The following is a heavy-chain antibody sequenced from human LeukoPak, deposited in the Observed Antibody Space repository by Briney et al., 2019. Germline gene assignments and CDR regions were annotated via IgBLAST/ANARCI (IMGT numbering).Heavy chain of an antibody. CDR3: AKDIGYYGDLYFDY. D-gene: IGHD4-17*01. J-gene: IGHJ4*02. Sequence: GRSLRLSCAASGFTFDDYAMHWVRQAPGKGLEWVSLISGDGGSTYYADSVKGRFTISRDNSKNSLYLQMNSLRTEDTALYYCAKDIGYYGDLYFDYWGQGTLVTVSS. CDR1: GFTFDDYA. V-gene: IGHV3-43*02. CDR2: ISGDGGST.